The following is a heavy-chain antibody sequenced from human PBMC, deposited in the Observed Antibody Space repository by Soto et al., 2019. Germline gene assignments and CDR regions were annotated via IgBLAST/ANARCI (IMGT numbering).Heavy chain of an antibody. V-gene: IGHV3-30*18. J-gene: IGHJ6*02. CDR1: GFTFSSYG. Sequence: MRLSCAASGFTFSSYGMHWVRQAPGKGLEWVAVISYDGSNKYYADSVKGRFTISRDNSKNTLYLQMNSLRAEDTAVYYCAKDMYDFWSGLGPGGSYYYYGMDVWGQGTTVTVSS. CDR2: ISYDGSNK. D-gene: IGHD3-3*01. CDR3: AKDMYDFWSGLGPGGSYYYYGMDV.